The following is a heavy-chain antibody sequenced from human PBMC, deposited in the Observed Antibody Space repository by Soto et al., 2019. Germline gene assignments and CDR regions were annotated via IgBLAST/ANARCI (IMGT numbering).Heavy chain of an antibody. D-gene: IGHD6-13*01. J-gene: IGHJ6*02. Sequence: LRLSCAASRFTFSSYGMHWVRQGPGKGLEWVAVMSYDGSNKYYADSVKGRFTISRDNSKNTLYLQMNSLRAEDTAVYYCAKDRIAALNVGGMDVWGQGTTVTVSS. CDR3: AKDRIAALNVGGMDV. CDR1: RFTFSSYG. CDR2: MSYDGSNK. V-gene: IGHV3-30*18.